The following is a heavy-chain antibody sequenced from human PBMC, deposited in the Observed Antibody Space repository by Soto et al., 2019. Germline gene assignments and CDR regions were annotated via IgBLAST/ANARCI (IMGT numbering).Heavy chain of an antibody. J-gene: IGHJ6*02. CDR3: ARDGLSGYDFEGNYYYYYGMDV. Sequence: PGGSLRLSCAASGFTFSSYWMSWVRQAPGKGLEWVANIKQDGSEKYYVDSVKGRFTISRDNAKNSLYLQMSSLRAEDTAVYYCARDGLSGYDFEGNYYYYYGMDVWGQGTTVTVSS. V-gene: IGHV3-7*01. CDR2: IKQDGSEK. D-gene: IGHD5-12*01. CDR1: GFTFSSYW.